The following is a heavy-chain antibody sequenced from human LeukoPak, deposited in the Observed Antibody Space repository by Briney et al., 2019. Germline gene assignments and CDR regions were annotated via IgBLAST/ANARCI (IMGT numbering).Heavy chain of an antibody. V-gene: IGHV1-18*01. CDR1: GYTFTSYG. CDR2: ISAYNGNT. Sequence: ASVKVSCKASGYTFTSYGISWVRQAPGQGLEWMGWISAYNGNTNYAQKLQGRVTMTTDTSTSTAYMELRSLRSDDTAVYYCARRFDYYDSSGYYLAFDYWGQGTLVTVSS. D-gene: IGHD3-22*01. CDR3: ARRFDYYDSSGYYLAFDY. J-gene: IGHJ4*02.